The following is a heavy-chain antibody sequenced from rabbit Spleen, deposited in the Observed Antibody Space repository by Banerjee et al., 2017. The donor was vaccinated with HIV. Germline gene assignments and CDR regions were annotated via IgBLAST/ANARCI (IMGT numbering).Heavy chain of an antibody. J-gene: IGHJ4*01. CDR2: IDPIFGRT. Sequence: QEQLVESGGGLVQAGGSLKLSCKASGFDFSNYGVTWVRQAPGKGLEWIGYIDPIFGRTYYASWVNGRFTISSHNAQNTLYLQLNSLTAADTATYFCARDGAGGSYFALWGQGTLVTVS. CDR3: ARDGAGGSYFAL. D-gene: IGHD8-1*01. CDR1: GFDFSNYG. V-gene: IGHV1S47*01.